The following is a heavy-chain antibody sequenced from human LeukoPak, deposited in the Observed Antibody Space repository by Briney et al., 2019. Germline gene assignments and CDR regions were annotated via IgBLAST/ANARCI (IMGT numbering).Heavy chain of an antibody. J-gene: IGHJ4*02. V-gene: IGHV1-69*13. CDR1: GGTFSSYA. CDR3: VRAGIAAAGTLDY. D-gene: IGHD6-13*01. CDR2: IIPIFGTA. Sequence: PRASVKVSCKASGGTFSSYAISWVRQAPGQGLEWMGGIIPIFGTANYAQKFQGRVTITADESTSTAYMELSSLRSEDTAVYYCVRAGIAAAGTLDYWGQGTLVTVSS.